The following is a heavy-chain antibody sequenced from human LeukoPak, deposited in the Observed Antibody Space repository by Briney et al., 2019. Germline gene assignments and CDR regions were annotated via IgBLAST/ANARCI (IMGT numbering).Heavy chain of an antibody. CDR3: ARDHYNWTPDQGYKVFDY. CDR2: ISWRSSDI. D-gene: IGHD1-20*01. J-gene: IGHJ4*02. CDR1: GFTLSSYN. V-gene: IGHV3-21*01. Sequence: GSLRLSCVASGFTLSSYNMKWVRQAPGKRLEWVSSISWRSSDIEYADSVKGRFTISRDNAKNSLYLQMNSLRAEDTAVYYCARDHYNWTPDQGYKVFDYWGQGSLVTVSS.